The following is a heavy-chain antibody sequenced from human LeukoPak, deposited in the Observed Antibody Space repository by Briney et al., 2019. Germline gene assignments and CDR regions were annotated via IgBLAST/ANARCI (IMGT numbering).Heavy chain of an antibody. CDR2: ISYDGSNK. CDR3: ARDPAKFWSDHDY. Sequence: PGRSLRLSCTASGFTFSSYGMHWVRQAPGKGLEWVAVISYDGSNKYYADSVKGRFTISRDNSKNTLYVQMNSLRAEDTAVYYCARDPAKFWSDHDYWGQGTLVTVSS. J-gene: IGHJ4*02. D-gene: IGHD3-3*01. V-gene: IGHV3-30*03. CDR1: GFTFSSYG.